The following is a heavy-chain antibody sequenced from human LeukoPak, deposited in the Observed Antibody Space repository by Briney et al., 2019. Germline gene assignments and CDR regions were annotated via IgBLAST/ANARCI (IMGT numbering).Heavy chain of an antibody. J-gene: IGHJ4*02. CDR3: ARDWFHAIDY. CDR2: ISGSGGST. Sequence: AGGSLRLSCAASGFTFSSNAMTWVRQAPGKGLEWVSAISGSGGSTYYADSVKGRFTISRDNSKNTLYLQMNSLRAEDTAVYYCARDWFHAIDYWGQGTLVTVSS. CDR1: GFTFSSNA. V-gene: IGHV3-23*01. D-gene: IGHD2/OR15-2a*01.